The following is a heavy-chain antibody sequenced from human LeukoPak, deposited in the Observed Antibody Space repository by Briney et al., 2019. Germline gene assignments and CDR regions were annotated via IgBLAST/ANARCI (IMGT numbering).Heavy chain of an antibody. CDR1: GGSISSYY. V-gene: IGHV4-59*08. CDR2: IYYSGST. CDR3: ARQGDTAMAAPSFDY. J-gene: IGHJ4*02. D-gene: IGHD5-18*01. Sequence: KTSETLSLTCTVSGGSISSYYWSWIRQPPGKGLEWIGYIYYSGSTNYNPSLKSRVTISVDTSKNQFSLKLSSVTAADTAVYYCARQGDTAMAAPSFDYWGQGTLVTVSS.